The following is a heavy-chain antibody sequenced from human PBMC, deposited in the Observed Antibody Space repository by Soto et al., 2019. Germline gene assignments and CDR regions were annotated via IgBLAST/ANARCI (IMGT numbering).Heavy chain of an antibody. CDR1: GDSVSSNSAA. CDR3: ARDAIKARYGDYTGPFDP. D-gene: IGHD4-17*01. V-gene: IGHV6-1*01. Sequence: SQTLSLTCAISGDSVSSNSAAWNWIRQSPSRGLEWLGRTYYRSKWYNDYAVSVKSRITINPDTSKNQFSLQLNSVTPEDTAVYYCARDAIKARYGDYTGPFDPWGQGNLVTVYS. CDR2: TYYRSKWYN. J-gene: IGHJ5*02.